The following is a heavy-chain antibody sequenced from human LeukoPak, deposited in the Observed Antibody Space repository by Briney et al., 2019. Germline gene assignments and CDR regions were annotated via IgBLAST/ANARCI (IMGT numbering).Heavy chain of an antibody. CDR2: IWYDGSNK. D-gene: IGHD1-1*01. V-gene: IGHV3-33*01. J-gene: IGHJ4*02. CDR3: ARDDERRYLDY. Sequence: GGSLRLSCAASGFTFSSYGMHWVRQAPGEGLEWVAVIWYDGSNKYYADSVKGRFTISRDNSKNTLYLQMNSLRAEDTAVYYCARDDERRYLDYWGQGTLVTVSS. CDR1: GFTFSSYG.